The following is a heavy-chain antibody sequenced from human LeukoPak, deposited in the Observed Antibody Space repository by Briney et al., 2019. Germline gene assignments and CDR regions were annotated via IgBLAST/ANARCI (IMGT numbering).Heavy chain of an antibody. V-gene: IGHV4-39*07. CDR1: GGSISSSSYY. D-gene: IGHD3-22*01. CDR3: AREGLGSDSSGYYGGYWFDP. J-gene: IGHJ5*02. CDR2: IYYSGST. Sequence: SETLSLTCTVSGGSISSSSYYWGWIRQPPGKGLEWIGSIYYSGSTYYNPSLKSRVTISVDTSKNQFSLKLSSVTAADTAVYYCAREGLGSDSSGYYGGYWFDPWGQGTLVTVSS.